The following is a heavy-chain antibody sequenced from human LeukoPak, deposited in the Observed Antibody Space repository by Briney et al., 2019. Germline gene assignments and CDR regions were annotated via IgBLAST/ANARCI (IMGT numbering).Heavy chain of an antibody. V-gene: IGHV3-23*01. J-gene: IGHJ6*03. Sequence: GGSLRLSCAASGFTFSNYGMTWVRQAPGKGLEWVSGISDSGGSTKHAVSVKGRFTISRDNSKDTLYLQMNSLRAEDTAVYYCAKIGRRYDFWTGYYEEEVDYMDVWGKGTTVTVSS. CDR2: ISDSGGST. CDR3: AKIGRRYDFWTGYYEEEVDYMDV. CDR1: GFTFSNYG. D-gene: IGHD3-3*01.